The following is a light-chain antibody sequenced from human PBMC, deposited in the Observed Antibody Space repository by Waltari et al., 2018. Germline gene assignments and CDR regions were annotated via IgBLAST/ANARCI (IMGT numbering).Light chain of an antibody. J-gene: IGLJ2*01. CDR1: SSDVGGYNY. V-gene: IGLV2-14*01. CDR2: EVS. Sequence: QSALTQPASVSGSPGQSITISCTGTSSDVGGYNYVSWYQQHPGKAPKLMIYEVSNRPSGFSIRFLGSNAGNTASLPISGLQAGDEANYYCSSFTGSSTGVFGGGTKLTVL. CDR3: SSFTGSSTGV.